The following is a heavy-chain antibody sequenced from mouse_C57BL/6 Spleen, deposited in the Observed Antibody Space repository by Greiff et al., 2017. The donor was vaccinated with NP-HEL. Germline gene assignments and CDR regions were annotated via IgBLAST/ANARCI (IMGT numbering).Heavy chain of an antibody. D-gene: IGHD2-3*01. CDR2: ISDGGSYT. CDR3: ARDQGGYYSYFDY. Sequence: EVKLMESGGGLVKPGGSLKLSCAASGFTFSSYAMSWVRQTPEKRLEWVATISDGGSYTYYPDNVKGRFTISRDNAKNNLYLQMSHLKSEDTAMYYCARDQGGYYSYFDYWGQGTTLTVSS. J-gene: IGHJ2*01. CDR1: GFTFSSYA. V-gene: IGHV5-4*01.